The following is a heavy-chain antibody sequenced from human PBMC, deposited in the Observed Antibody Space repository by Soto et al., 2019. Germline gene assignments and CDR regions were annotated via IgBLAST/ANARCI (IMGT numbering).Heavy chain of an antibody. Sequence: QVQVVESGGGVVQPGRSLRLSCAASGFTFSRYAIHWVRQAPGKGLEWVAVISKDGSNKYYVESVKGRFTISRDNSRNTLYLQMNRLRDEDAAVYYCARSRSGAVADSFDFWGQGTLVTVSS. D-gene: IGHD3-10*01. CDR1: GFTFSRYA. CDR2: ISKDGSNK. J-gene: IGHJ4*02. V-gene: IGHV3-30*04. CDR3: ARSRSGAVADSFDF.